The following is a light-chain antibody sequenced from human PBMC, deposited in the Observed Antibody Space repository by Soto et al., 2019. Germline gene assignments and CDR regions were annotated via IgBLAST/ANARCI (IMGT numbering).Light chain of an antibody. CDR2: EVS. CDR3: SSYTSSRTLYV. Sequence: QPVLTQPPSVSSSPGQSITISCTGTSSDVGGYNSVSWYQQHPGKAPKLMIYEVSNRPSGVSNRFSGSKSGNTASLTISGLQAEDEADYYCSSYTSSRTLYVFGTGTKVTVL. CDR1: SSDVGGYNS. V-gene: IGLV2-14*01. J-gene: IGLJ1*01.